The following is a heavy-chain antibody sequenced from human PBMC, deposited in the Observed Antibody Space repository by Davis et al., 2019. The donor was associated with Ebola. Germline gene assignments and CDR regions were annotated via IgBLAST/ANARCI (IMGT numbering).Heavy chain of an antibody. V-gene: IGHV4-4*02. CDR2: IYYSGST. CDR1: GGSISSNNW. CDR3: ARSTGGVIVFTYWFDP. D-gene: IGHD3-16*02. Sequence: SETLSLTCAVSGGSISSNNWWSWVRQPPGKGLEWIGYIYYSGSTYYNPSLKSRVTISVDTSKNQFSLKLSSVTAADTAVYYCARSTGGVIVFTYWFDPWGQGTLVTVSS. J-gene: IGHJ5*02.